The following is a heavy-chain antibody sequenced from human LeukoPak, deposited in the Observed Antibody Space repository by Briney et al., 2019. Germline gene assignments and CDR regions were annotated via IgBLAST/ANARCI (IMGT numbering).Heavy chain of an antibody. CDR3: AKEYYYDSSGYFAAHYMDV. CDR2: IRYDGSNK. D-gene: IGHD3-22*01. V-gene: IGHV3-30*02. CDR1: GFTFSSYG. Sequence: GGSLRLSYAASGFTFSSYGMHWVRQAPGKGLEWVAFIRYDGSNKYYADSVKGRFTISRDNSKNTLYLQMNSLRAEDTAVYYCAKEYYYDSSGYFAAHYMDVWGKGTTVTVSS. J-gene: IGHJ6*03.